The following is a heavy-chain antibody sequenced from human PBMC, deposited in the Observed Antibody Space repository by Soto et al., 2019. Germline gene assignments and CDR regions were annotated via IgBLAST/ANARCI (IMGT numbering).Heavy chain of an antibody. CDR3: ARRSYDFWSGYYTNYYYGMDV. D-gene: IGHD3-3*01. Sequence: SVKVSCKASGGTFSSYTISWVRQAPGQGLEWMGGIIPIFGTANYAQKFQGRVTITADESTSTAYMELSSLRSEDTAVYYCARRSYDFWSGYYTNYYYGMDVWGQGTTVTVSS. CDR1: GGTFSSYT. J-gene: IGHJ6*02. V-gene: IGHV1-69*13. CDR2: IIPIFGTA.